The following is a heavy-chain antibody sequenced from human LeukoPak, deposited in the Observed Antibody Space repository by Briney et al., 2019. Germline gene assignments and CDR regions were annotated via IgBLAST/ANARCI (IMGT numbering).Heavy chain of an antibody. Sequence: GASVKVSFKASGGTFSSYAISCVRQAPGQGLEWMGGIIPIFGTANYAQKFQGRVTITADKSTSTAYMELSSLRSEDTAVYYCARDDDAFDIWGQGTMVTVSS. J-gene: IGHJ3*02. CDR3: ARDDDAFDI. CDR2: IIPIFGTA. CDR1: GGTFSSYA. V-gene: IGHV1-69*06.